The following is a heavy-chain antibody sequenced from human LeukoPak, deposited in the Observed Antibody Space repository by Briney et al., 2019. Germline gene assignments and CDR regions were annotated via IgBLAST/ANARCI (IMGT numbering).Heavy chain of an antibody. CDR3: AKASGAYYDTSGFDC. CDR2: FSWNSGDI. D-gene: IGHD3-22*01. J-gene: IGHJ4*02. CDR1: GFPLDDYA. Sequence: PGGSLRLPCTPSGFPLDDYAMDWVRQAPGKGREGVSGFSWNSGDIGYADSVKGRFTISRDNAKNSLYLQMYSLRAEDTAFYYCAKASGAYYDTSGFDCWGQGTLVTVSS. V-gene: IGHV3-9*01.